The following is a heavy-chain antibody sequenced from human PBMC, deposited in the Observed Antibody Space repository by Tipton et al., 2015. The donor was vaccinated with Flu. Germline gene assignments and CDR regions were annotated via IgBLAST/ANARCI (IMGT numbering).Heavy chain of an antibody. D-gene: IGHD2-15*01. CDR2: ITYSGYSR. J-gene: IGHJ4*02. V-gene: IGHV3-23*01. CDR1: GFTFNTYA. CDR3: AREISSEGGY. Sequence: SLRLSCAASGFTFNTYAMNWVRQAPGKGLEWVSSITYSGYSRYYADSVKGRFTISRDNAKNTLYLQMNSLRVEDTAVYYCAREISSEGGYWGQGTLVTVSS.